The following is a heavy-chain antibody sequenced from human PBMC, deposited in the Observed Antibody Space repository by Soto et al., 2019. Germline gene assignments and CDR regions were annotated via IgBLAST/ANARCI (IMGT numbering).Heavy chain of an antibody. J-gene: IGHJ6*02. D-gene: IGHD2-2*01. CDR1: GGTFSSYA. Sequence: QVQLVQSGAEVKKPGSSVKVSCKASGGTFSSYAISWVRQAPGQGLEWMGGIIPISGTANYAQKFQGRVTITADESTSTAYIELSSLRSEDTAVYYCATSQGSSTSLEIYYYYYYGMDVWGQGTTVTVSS. V-gene: IGHV1-69*01. CDR3: ATSQGSSTSLEIYYYYYYGMDV. CDR2: IIPISGTA.